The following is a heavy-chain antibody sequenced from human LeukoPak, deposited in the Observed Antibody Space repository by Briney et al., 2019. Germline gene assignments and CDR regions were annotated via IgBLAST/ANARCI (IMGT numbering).Heavy chain of an antibody. J-gene: IGHJ4*02. CDR3: ARTEMDMVRDFDY. CDR1: SYNFANYW. Sequence: GESLKISCRASSYNFANYWFGWVRQMPGKGLEWMGLLYPGGSQIVYSPSFQGQVTISVDWSTSTVYLQWSTLKASDTAMYFCARTEMDMVRDFDYWGQGTLVTVSS. CDR2: LYPGGSQI. D-gene: IGHD3-10*01. V-gene: IGHV5-51*01.